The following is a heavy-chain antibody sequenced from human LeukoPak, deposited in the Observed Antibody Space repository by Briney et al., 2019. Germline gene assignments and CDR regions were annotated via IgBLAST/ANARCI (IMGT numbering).Heavy chain of an antibody. D-gene: IGHD7-27*01. V-gene: IGHV3-66*01. Sequence: GGSLRLSCAASGLTVSSNYMSWVRQAPGKGLEWVSVIYSGGSTYYADSVKGRFTISRDNSKNTLYLQMNSLRAEDTAVYYCARESTGDSGYFDYWGQGTLVTVSS. CDR2: IYSGGST. J-gene: IGHJ4*02. CDR1: GLTVSSNY. CDR3: ARESTGDSGYFDY.